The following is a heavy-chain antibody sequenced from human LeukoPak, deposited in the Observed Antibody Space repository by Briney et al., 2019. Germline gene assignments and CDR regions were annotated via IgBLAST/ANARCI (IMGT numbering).Heavy chain of an antibody. CDR1: GYTFTSYD. CDR2: MNPNSGNT. J-gene: IGHJ4*02. V-gene: IGHV1-8*01. CDR3: ARGHYDSSGYDY. D-gene: IGHD3-22*01. Sequence: ASVKVSCKASGYTFTSYDISWVRQATGQGLEWMGWMNPNSGNTGYAQKFQGRVTMTRNTSISTAYMELSSLRSEDTAVYYCARGHYDSSGYDYWGQGTLVTVSS.